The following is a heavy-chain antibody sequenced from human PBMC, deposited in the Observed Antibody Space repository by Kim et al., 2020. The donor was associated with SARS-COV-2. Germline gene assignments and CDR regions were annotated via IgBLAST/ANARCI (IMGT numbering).Heavy chain of an antibody. CDR1: GFTFSSYG. Sequence: GGSLRLSCAASGFTFSSYGMHWVRQAPGKGLEWVAVISYDGSNKYYADSVKGRFTISRDNSKNTLYLQMNSLRAEDTAVYYCAKDFVVVPAAILYHGMDVWGQGTTVTVSS. V-gene: IGHV3-30*18. CDR2: ISYDGSNK. D-gene: IGHD2-2*01. J-gene: IGHJ6*02. CDR3: AKDFVVVPAAILYHGMDV.